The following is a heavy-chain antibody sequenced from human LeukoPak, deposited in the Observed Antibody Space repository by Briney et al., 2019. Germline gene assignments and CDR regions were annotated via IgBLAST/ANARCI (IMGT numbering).Heavy chain of an antibody. Sequence: GSLRLSCAASGFTFSDHYMDWVRQAPGKGLEWVGRTRNKANSYTTEYAASVKGRFTISRDDSKNSLYPQMNSLKTEDTAVYYCARELRQYYYGSGSHRGAFDIWGQGTMVTVSS. D-gene: IGHD3-10*01. CDR2: TRNKANSYTT. CDR1: GFTFSDHY. J-gene: IGHJ3*02. CDR3: ARELRQYYYGSGSHRGAFDI. V-gene: IGHV3-72*01.